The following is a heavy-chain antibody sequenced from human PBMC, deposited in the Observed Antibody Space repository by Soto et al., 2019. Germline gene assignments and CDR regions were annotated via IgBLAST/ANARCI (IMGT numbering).Heavy chain of an antibody. Sequence: GGSLRLSCAASGFTFSSYAMHWVRQAPGKGLEWVSAISGSGVSTYYADSVKGRFTISRDNSKNTLYLQMNSLRAEDTAVYYCAKSIKYQLPQEVDYWGQGTLVTVSS. CDR3: AKSIKYQLPQEVDY. D-gene: IGHD2-2*01. CDR2: ISGSGVST. V-gene: IGHV3-23*01. J-gene: IGHJ4*02. CDR1: GFTFSSYA.